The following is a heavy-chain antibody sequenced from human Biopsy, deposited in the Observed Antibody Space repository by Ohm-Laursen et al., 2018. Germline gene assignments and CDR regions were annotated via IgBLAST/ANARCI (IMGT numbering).Heavy chain of an antibody. V-gene: IGHV4-4*07. Sequence: GTLSLTCTVSGGYISHYYWTWIRQPAGQGLEWIGRIYITGETDYNPSLKSRVTMSVDSSKKQFSLKLKSVTAADTAIYYCARAPPLIRGVVESWFDPWGQGILVTVSS. CDR2: IYITGET. D-gene: IGHD3-10*01. CDR1: GGYISHYY. CDR3: ARAPPLIRGVVESWFDP. J-gene: IGHJ5*02.